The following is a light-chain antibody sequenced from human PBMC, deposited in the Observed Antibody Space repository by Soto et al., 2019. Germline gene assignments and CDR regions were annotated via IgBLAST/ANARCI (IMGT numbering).Light chain of an antibody. Sequence: EIVLTQSPGTLSLSPGERATLSCRASQSVSSSYLAWYQQKPGQAPRLLIYGASSRATGIPDRFSGSGSGTDFTLTITRLEPEDFGVYYCQQYGSSPTWTFGQGTKGDIK. CDR2: GAS. V-gene: IGKV3-20*01. CDR3: QQYGSSPTWT. CDR1: QSVSSSY. J-gene: IGKJ1*01.